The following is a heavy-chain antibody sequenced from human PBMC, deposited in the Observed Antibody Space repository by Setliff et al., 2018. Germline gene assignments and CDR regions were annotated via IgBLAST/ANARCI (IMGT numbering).Heavy chain of an antibody. V-gene: IGHV5-51*01. Sequence: GESLKLSCKASGYIFTNYWIGWVRQMPGKGLEWMGVIYPGDSDTRYSPSFQGQVTISADKSINTAYLQWSSLKASDTAIYYCTRHEDRNKCTSSSCYRENDAFDVWGQGAMVTVS. CDR3: TRHEDRNKCTSSSCYRENDAFDV. CDR2: IYPGDSDT. CDR1: GYIFTNYW. D-gene: IGHD2-2*01. J-gene: IGHJ3*01.